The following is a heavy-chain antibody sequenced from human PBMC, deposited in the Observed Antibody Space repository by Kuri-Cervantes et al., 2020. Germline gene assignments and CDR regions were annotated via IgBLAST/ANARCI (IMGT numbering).Heavy chain of an antibody. D-gene: IGHD3-9*01. CDR3: AREGYDILTGYYGDY. J-gene: IGHJ4*02. V-gene: IGHV4-39*07. CDR1: GGSISSSDYY. Sequence: GSLRLSCTVSGGSISSSDYYWTWIRQSPGKGLEWIGEINHSGSSNYNPSLKNRLTISLDMSKNQFSLKLSSVTAADTAVYYCAREGYDILTGYYGDYWGQGTLVTVSS. CDR2: INHSGSS.